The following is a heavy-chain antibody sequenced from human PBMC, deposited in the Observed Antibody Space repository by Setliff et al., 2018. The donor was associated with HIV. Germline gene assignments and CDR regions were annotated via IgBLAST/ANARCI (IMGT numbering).Heavy chain of an antibody. J-gene: IGHJ1*01. D-gene: IGHD4-17*01. Sequence: SETLSLTCTVPGGSITSYYWSWIRQTPGKRLEYIGYIYYNGGINYNPSLKSRVIISLDTSKNHLSLKLRSVTAADTAVYYCARVGTVYFQHWGQGTLVTVSS. CDR3: ARVGTVYFQH. CDR2: IYYNGGI. V-gene: IGHV4-59*08. CDR1: GGSITSYY.